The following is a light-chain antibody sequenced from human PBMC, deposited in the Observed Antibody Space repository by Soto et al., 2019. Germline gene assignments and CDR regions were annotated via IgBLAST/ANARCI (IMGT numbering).Light chain of an antibody. V-gene: IGLV2-11*01. CDR2: DVS. J-gene: IGLJ1*01. CDR1: SSNIGGNY. CDR3: CSYAGSYTYV. Sequence: QSVLTQPPSASGTPGQRVTIPCSGSSSNIGGNYVSWYQQHPGKAPKLMIYDVSKRPSGVPDRFSGSKSGNTASLTISGLQAEDEADYYCCSYAGSYTYVFGTGTKLTVL.